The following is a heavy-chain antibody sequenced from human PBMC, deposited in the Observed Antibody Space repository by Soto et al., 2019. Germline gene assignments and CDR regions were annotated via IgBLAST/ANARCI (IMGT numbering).Heavy chain of an antibody. CDR1: GGSISSGDYK. V-gene: IGHV4-30-4*01. CDR2: IYYSGYT. J-gene: IGHJ4*02. D-gene: IGHD4-17*01. Sequence: QVQLQESGPGLVKPSQTLSLTCTVSGGSISSGDYKWSWIRQPPGMGLEWIGYIYYSGYTYNNPSLKSRVTISVDASKDQFSLKLSSVTAADTAVYYCGRSGDYVAFDYWGQGTLVSVSS. CDR3: GRSGDYVAFDY.